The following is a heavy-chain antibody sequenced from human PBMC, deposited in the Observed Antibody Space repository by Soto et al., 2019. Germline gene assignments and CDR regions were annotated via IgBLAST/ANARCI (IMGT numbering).Heavy chain of an antibody. CDR3: ARGAYYDILSIAAYYYGMDV. J-gene: IGHJ6*02. CDR1: GYTFTGYY. Sequence: VASVKVSCKASGYTFTGYYMHWVRQAPGQGLEWMGWINPNSGGTNYAQKFQGRVTMTRDTSISTAYMELSRLRSDDTAVYYCARGAYYDILSIAAYYYGMDVWGQGTTVTVSS. D-gene: IGHD3-9*01. V-gene: IGHV1-2*02. CDR2: INPNSGGT.